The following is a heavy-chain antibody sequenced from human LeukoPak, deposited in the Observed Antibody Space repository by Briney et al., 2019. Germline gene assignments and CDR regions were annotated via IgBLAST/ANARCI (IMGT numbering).Heavy chain of an antibody. Sequence: PGGSRRLSWTASGFTFRSFGMHWFRQAPGKGLEGVAVISYDGSEKYHVDSGKGRFTISRDTFQNRLYLQMSSLSPEDTVVDYCAQGASFGGLLWVEGFFDYAMDVWGQGTTVNVAS. J-gene: IGHJ6*02. CDR1: GFTFRSFG. CDR2: ISYDGSEK. CDR3: AQGASFGGLLWVEGFFDYAMDV. V-gene: IGHV3-30*18. D-gene: IGHD3-10*01.